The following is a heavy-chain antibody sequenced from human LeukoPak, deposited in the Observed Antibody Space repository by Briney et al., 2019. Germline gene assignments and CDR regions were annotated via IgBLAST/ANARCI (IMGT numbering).Heavy chain of an antibody. CDR1: GFTFSTYT. D-gene: IGHD2-15*01. Sequence: GGSLRLSCAASGFTFSTYTMHWVRQAPGKGLEWVSSISSSSSYIYYAGSVKGRFTISRDNAKNSLYLLMNSLRAEDTALYYCARDGRGRDYCSSGSCYWYFDLWGRGTLVTVSS. V-gene: IGHV3-21*01. J-gene: IGHJ2*01. CDR3: ARDGRGRDYCSSGSCYWYFDL. CDR2: ISSSSSYI.